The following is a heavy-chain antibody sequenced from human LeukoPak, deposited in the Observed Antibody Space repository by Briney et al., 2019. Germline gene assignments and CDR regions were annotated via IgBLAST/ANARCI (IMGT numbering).Heavy chain of an antibody. D-gene: IGHD3-3*01. CDR1: GFSISSGHY. V-gene: IGHV4-38-2*01. Sequence: SETLSLTCAVSGFSISSGHYWAWIRQSPGKGLEWIGTISHSGNTYYNSSLKSRLAVSVDTSRNHFSLNLSSLTAADTAVYHCARARAVHYNFRSGLHWYFDVWGRGTLATVSS. CDR3: ARARAVHYNFRSGLHWYFDV. J-gene: IGHJ2*01. CDR2: ISHSGNT.